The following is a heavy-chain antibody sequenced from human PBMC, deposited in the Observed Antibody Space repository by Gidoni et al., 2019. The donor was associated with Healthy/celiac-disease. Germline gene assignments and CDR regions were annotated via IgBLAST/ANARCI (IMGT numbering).Heavy chain of an antibody. CDR3: ARGDGYNPDY. CDR2: IYYSGGT. CDR1: DGSISSGGYS. J-gene: IGHJ4*02. V-gene: IGHV4-30-4*07. D-gene: IGHD5-12*01. Sequence: QVQLQGSGAGLVKPSQPLSLSCPVPDGSISSGGYSWSWIRQPPGKGLEWIGYIYYSGGTYYNPSLKSRVTISVDTSKNQFSLKLSSVTAADTAVYYCARGDGYNPDYWGQGTLVTVSS.